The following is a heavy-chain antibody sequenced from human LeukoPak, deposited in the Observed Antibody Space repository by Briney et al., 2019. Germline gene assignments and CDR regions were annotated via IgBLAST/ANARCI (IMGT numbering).Heavy chain of an antibody. CDR3: ARARGGGMNSGYVYFDY. CDR1: GFTFSSYS. J-gene: IGHJ4*02. CDR2: ISWSSSYI. D-gene: IGHD5-12*01. V-gene: IGHV3-21*01. Sequence: GGSLRLSCAASGFTFSSYSMNWVRQAPGKGLEWVSSISWSSSYIYSTDSVKGRFTISRDNAKNSLYLQMNSLRAEDTAVYYCARARGGGMNSGYVYFDYWGQGTLVTVSS.